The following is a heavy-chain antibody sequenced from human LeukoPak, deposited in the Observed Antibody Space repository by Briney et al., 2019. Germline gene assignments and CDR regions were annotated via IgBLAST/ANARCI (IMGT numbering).Heavy chain of an antibody. CDR2: ISSSGSTI. J-gene: IGHJ4*02. CDR1: GFTFSSYE. Sequence: GGSLRLSCAACGFTFSSYEMNWVRQAPGKGLEWVSYISSSGSTIYYGDSVKGRFTISRDNAKNSLYLQMNSLRAEDTAVYYCAREKALRVRGVIIRSDYWGQGTLVTVSS. V-gene: IGHV3-48*03. D-gene: IGHD3-10*02. CDR3: AREKALRVRGVIIRSDY.